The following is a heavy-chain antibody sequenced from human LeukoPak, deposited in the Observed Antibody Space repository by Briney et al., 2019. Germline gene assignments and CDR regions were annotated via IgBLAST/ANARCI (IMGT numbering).Heavy chain of an antibody. CDR3: ARDLLGSATGYSSGAWDY. CDR2: IIPIFDTA. J-gene: IGHJ4*02. Sequence: SVKVSCKASGGTFSNYAISWVRQAPGQGLEWMGGIIPIFDTADYAQKFQGRLTITADESTSTAYMELSSLRAEDTAMYYCARDLLGSATGYSSGAWDYWGQGTLVTVSS. D-gene: IGHD3-9*01. V-gene: IGHV1-69*13. CDR1: GGTFSNYA.